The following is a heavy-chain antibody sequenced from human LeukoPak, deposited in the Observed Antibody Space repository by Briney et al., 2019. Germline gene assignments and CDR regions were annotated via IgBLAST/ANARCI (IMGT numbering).Heavy chain of an antibody. CDR2: ISWNSGSI. Sequence: GGSLRLSCAVSGFTSDDYAMHWVRQAPGRDLEGVSGISWNSGSIGYADSVKCRFTISRDDAKNSLYLQMNSLRAEDTAFYYCTKGRGGGTAYCFDYWGQGILVTVSP. CDR3: TKGRGGGTAYCFDY. J-gene: IGHJ4*02. V-gene: IGHV3-9*02. CDR1: GFTSDDYA. D-gene: IGHD1-26*01.